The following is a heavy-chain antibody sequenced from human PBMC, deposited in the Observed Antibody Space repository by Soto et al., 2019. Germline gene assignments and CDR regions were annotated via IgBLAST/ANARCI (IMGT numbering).Heavy chain of an antibody. D-gene: IGHD2-15*01. CDR2: INHSGST. CDR1: GGSFSGYY. Sequence: PSETLSLTCAVYGGSFSGYYWSWIRQPPGKGLEWIGEINHSGSTNYNPSLKSRVTISVDTSKNQFSLKLSSVTAADTAVYYCARGRDDIVVVVAATLFDYWGQGTLVTVSS. CDR3: ARGRDDIVVVVAATLFDY. J-gene: IGHJ4*02. V-gene: IGHV4-34*01.